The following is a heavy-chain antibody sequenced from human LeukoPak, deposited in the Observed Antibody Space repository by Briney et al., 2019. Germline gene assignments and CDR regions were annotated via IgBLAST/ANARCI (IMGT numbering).Heavy chain of an antibody. V-gene: IGHV3-11*01. D-gene: IGHD3-22*01. CDR2: ISSSGSAI. J-gene: IGHJ4*02. CDR3: ARDTNYYDSSGYYSGSDFDY. Sequence: GGSLRLSCAASGFTFSDFHMSWIRQAPGKGLEWISYISSSGSAIYYADSVKGRFTISRDNAKNSLYLQMNSLRAEDTAVYYCARDTNYYDSSGYYSGSDFDYWGQGTLVTVSS. CDR1: GFTFSDFH.